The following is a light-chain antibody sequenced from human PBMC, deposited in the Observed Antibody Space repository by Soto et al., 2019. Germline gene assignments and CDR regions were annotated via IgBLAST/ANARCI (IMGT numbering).Light chain of an antibody. J-gene: IGKJ3*01. CDR1: QGIGNF. V-gene: IGKV1-27*01. CDR3: QKCDSAPLT. Sequence: DIQMTQSPSSLSASVGDRVTITCRASQGIGNFLPWYQQIPGKVPKILIYAASTLQSGVPSRFSGSGSGTDFTLTISSLQPEDVATYYCQKCDSAPLTFGPGTKVDLK. CDR2: AAS.